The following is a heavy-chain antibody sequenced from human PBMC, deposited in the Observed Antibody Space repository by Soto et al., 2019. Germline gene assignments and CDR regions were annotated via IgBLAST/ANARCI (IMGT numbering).Heavy chain of an antibody. CDR3: ATESRSGSGYWYFDL. Sequence: EVQLVESGGGLIQPGGSLRLSCAASGFTVSSNQMSWVRQAPGKGLEWVSIIYSGGSTYYADSVKGRFTISRDNSENTLYLQMNSLRAEDTAVYYCATESRSGSGYWYFDLWGRGTLVPVSS. D-gene: IGHD3-3*01. CDR2: IYSGGST. CDR1: GFTVSSNQ. V-gene: IGHV3-53*01. J-gene: IGHJ2*01.